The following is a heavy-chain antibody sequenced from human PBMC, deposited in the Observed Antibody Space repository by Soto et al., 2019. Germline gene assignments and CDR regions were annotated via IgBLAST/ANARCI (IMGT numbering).Heavy chain of an antibody. CDR3: ARDSPSRIALRSNGYAFDI. J-gene: IGHJ3*02. Sequence: QVQLVQSGAEVKKPGSSVKVSCKASGGTFSSYAISWVRQAPGQGLEWMGGIIPIFGTANYAQKFQGRVTITADESTSTAYMELSSLRSEDTAVYYCARDSPSRIALRSNGYAFDIWGQGTMVTVSS. CDR2: IIPIFGTA. CDR1: GGTFSSYA. V-gene: IGHV1-69*01. D-gene: IGHD6-13*01.